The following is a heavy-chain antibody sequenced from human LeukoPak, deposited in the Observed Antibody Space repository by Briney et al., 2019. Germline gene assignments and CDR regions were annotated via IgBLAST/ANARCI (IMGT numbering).Heavy chain of an antibody. CDR3: ARDYFGSGSYPH. CDR2: ISGSGGST. CDR1: GFTFSSYA. D-gene: IGHD3-10*01. V-gene: IGHV3-23*01. Sequence: GGSLRLSCAASGFTFSSYAMSWVRQAPGKGLEWVSAISGSGGSTYYADSVKGRFTISRDNAKNSLFLQMNSLRAEDTAVYYCARDYFGSGSYPHWGQGTLVTVSS. J-gene: IGHJ4*02.